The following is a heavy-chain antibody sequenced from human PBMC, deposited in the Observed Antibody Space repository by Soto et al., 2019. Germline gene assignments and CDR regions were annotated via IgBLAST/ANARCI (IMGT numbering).Heavy chain of an antibody. D-gene: IGHD1-1*01. CDR3: ARHDNMTLGSQYLDS. Sequence: SETLSLTCTVSGGSISSYYWSWIRQSPEKGLEYIGYISYTGTINYNPSLKSRVTVSVDTSRNHFSLQLTSVTAADTALYFCARHDNMTLGSQYLDSWGPGTLVTVSS. V-gene: IGHV4-59*12. CDR1: GGSISSYY. CDR2: ISYTGTI. J-gene: IGHJ4*02.